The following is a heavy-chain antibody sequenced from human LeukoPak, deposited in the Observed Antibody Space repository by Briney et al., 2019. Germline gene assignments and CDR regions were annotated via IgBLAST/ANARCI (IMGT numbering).Heavy chain of an antibody. CDR3: ARFHDSSGYYKVTMRYFDY. J-gene: IGHJ4*02. CDR1: GFTFSDYY. D-gene: IGHD3-22*01. CDR2: ISSSSYT. V-gene: IGHV3-11*03. Sequence: GGSLRLSCAASGFTFSDYYTSWIRQAPGKGLEWVSYISSSSYTNYADSVKGRFTISRDNAKNSLYLQMNSLRAEDTAVYYCARFHDSSGYYKVTMRYFDYWGQGTLVTVSS.